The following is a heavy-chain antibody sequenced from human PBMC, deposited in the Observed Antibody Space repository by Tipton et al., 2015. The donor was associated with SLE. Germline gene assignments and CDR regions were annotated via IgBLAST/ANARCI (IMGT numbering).Heavy chain of an antibody. Sequence: TLSLTCTVSGGSISGSYWSWIRQPAGRGLGWIGRIYSSGSTIYNPSLKSRVTLSLDMSNNQFSLRVRSVTAADTAVYYCARGGGSYYDYWGQGTLVTVSS. V-gene: IGHV4-4*07. CDR2: IYSSGST. CDR3: ARGGGSYYDY. J-gene: IGHJ4*02. CDR1: GGSISGSY. D-gene: IGHD1-26*01.